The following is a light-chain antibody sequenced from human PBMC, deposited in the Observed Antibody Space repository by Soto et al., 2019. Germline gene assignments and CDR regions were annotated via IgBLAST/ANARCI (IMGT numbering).Light chain of an antibody. CDR1: SSNIGSNS. V-gene: IGLV1-44*01. J-gene: IGLJ1*01. Sequence: QSVLTQPPSASGTPGQRVTISCSGSSSNIGSNSVNWYQQLPGTAPKLLIYSNDRRPSGVPDRFSGSKSGTSASLAISGLQSEDEADYYCAAWDDSLHGYVFGTGTKLTVL. CDR2: SND. CDR3: AAWDDSLHGYV.